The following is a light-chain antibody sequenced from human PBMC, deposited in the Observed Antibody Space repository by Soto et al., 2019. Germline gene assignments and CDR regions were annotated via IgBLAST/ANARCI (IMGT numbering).Light chain of an antibody. V-gene: IGKV1-12*01. J-gene: IGKJ4*01. CDR2: AAS. Sequence: DIQMTQSPSSVSASVGDRVTITCRASQGISSRLAWYQQKPGKAPNLLIYAASSLQSGVPSRFSGSGSATDFPLTIGSLQPEDFATYYCQQSNSFPLTFGGGTKVEIK. CDR1: QGISSR. CDR3: QQSNSFPLT.